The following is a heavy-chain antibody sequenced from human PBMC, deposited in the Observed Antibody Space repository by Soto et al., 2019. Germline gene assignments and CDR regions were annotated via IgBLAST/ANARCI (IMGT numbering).Heavy chain of an antibody. V-gene: IGHV1-69*12. CDR3: AKNPENYFYGMDV. Sequence: QVQLVQSGAEVKKPGSSVKVSCKASGGTFSSYAISWVRQAPGQGLEWMGGIIPIFGTADYAQKVQGGVTITADESTSTAYVELSSLRSEDTAVYYCAKNPENYFYGMDVWGQGTTVTVSS. CDR1: GGTFSSYA. CDR2: IIPIFGTA. J-gene: IGHJ6*02.